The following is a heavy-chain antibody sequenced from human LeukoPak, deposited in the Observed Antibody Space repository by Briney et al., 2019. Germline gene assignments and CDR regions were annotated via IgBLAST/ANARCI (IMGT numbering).Heavy chain of an antibody. V-gene: IGHV4-34*01. CDR3: ARRAWNYGAFDY. D-gene: IGHD1-7*01. CDR2: INHSGST. Sequence: SETLSLTCTVSGGSISSYYWSWIRQPPGKGLEWIGEINHSGSTNYNPSLKSRVTISVDTSKNQFSLKLSSVTAADTAVYYCARRAWNYGAFDYWGQGTLVTVSS. CDR1: GGSISSYY. J-gene: IGHJ4*02.